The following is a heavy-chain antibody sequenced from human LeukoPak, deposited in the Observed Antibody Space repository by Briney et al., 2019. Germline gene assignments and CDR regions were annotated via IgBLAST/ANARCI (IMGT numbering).Heavy chain of an antibody. CDR2: INGDGSTT. V-gene: IGHV3-74*01. CDR3: ATGNYYDSRGYYTFGH. CDR1: GFTFSRYW. D-gene: IGHD3-22*01. Sequence: GSLSLSCAASGFTFSRYWMHWVRQAPGKGLVWVSRINGDGSTTSYADSVKGGFTISRDNAKNTLYLQTNSLRAEDTAVYYCATGNYYDSRGYYTFGHWGQGTLVTVSS. J-gene: IGHJ1*01.